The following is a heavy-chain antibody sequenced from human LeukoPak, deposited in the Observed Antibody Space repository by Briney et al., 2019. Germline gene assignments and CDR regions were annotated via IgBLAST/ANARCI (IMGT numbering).Heavy chain of an antibody. V-gene: IGHV4-59*01. J-gene: IGHJ6*03. Sequence: SETLSLTCTVSGGSISNYYWNWIRQPPGKGLDWIGYIYYSGSTNYNPSLKSRVTISVDTSKNQFSLKLSSVTAADTAVYYCAGAVAASDIPYYYYHMDVWGKGTTVTVSS. CDR3: AGAVAASDIPYYYYHMDV. D-gene: IGHD6-25*01. CDR1: GGSISNYY. CDR2: IYYSGST.